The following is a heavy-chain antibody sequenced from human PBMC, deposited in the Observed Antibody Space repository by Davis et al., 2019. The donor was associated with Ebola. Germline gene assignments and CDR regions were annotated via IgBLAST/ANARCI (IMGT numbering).Heavy chain of an antibody. D-gene: IGHD6-13*01. CDR3: ASVSPYSSSWYFDY. V-gene: IGHV3-30*03. J-gene: IGHJ4*02. Sequence: GESLKISCSASGFTFSSYGMHWVRQAPGKGLEWVAVISYDGSNKYYADSVKGRFTISRDNSKNTLYLQMSSLRSEDTAVYYCASVSPYSSSWYFDYWGQGTLVTVSS. CDR1: GFTFSSYG. CDR2: ISYDGSNK.